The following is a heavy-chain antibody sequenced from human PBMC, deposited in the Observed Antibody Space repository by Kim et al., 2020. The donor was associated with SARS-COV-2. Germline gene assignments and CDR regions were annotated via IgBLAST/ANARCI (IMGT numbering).Heavy chain of an antibody. CDR3: ARDRDSSSWKLIGFDP. CDR2: IYYSGST. D-gene: IGHD6-13*01. V-gene: IGHV4-61*01. Sequence: SETLSLTCTVSGGSVSSGSYYWSWIRQPPGKGLEWIGYIYYSGSTNYNPSLKSRVTISVDTSKNQFSLKLSSVTAADTAVYYCARDRDSSSWKLIGFDP. J-gene: IGHJ5*02. CDR1: GGSVSSGSYY.